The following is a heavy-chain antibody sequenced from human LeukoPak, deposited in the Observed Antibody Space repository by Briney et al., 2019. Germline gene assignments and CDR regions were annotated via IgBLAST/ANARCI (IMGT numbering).Heavy chain of an antibody. J-gene: IGHJ4*02. D-gene: IGHD6-13*01. CDR3: ANALGGGNTWYYFDC. Sequence: GGSLRLSCAASGFTFSSYAMRWVRQAPGKGLDWVSSLSGSGGSPNYANSVKGRFTISRDNSKNTLYLQMNSLRAEDTAVYYCANALGGGNTWYYFDCWGQGTLVTVSS. V-gene: IGHV3-23*01. CDR1: GFTFSSYA. CDR2: LSGSGGSP.